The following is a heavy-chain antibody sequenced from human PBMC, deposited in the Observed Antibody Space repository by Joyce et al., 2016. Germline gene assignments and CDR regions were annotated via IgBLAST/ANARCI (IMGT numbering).Heavy chain of an antibody. D-gene: IGHD3-3*02. V-gene: IGHV3-73*02. Sequence: EVQVVESGGGLVQPGGSLKLSCAASGFTFCGSTMHWVRQASGKGLEWVGRIRSKANTYATAYAASVKGRFIISRDDSKNTAYLQMNSLKAEDTAVYYCSSPSAAFGSGFWFDPWGQGTLVTVSS. J-gene: IGHJ5*02. CDR2: IRSKANTYAT. CDR3: SSPSAAFGSGFWFDP. CDR1: GFTFCGST.